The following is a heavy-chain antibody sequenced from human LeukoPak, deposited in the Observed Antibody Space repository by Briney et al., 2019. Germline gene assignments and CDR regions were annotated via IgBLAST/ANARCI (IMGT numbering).Heavy chain of an antibody. D-gene: IGHD3-22*01. Sequence: ASVKVSCKASGGTFSSYAISWVRQATGQGLEWMGWMNPNSGNTGYAQKFQGRVTMTRNTSISTAYMELSSLRSEDTAVYYCARRADYYDSSGYYYLWDYWGQGTLVTVSS. V-gene: IGHV1-8*02. CDR1: GGTFSSYA. CDR2: MNPNSGNT. J-gene: IGHJ4*02. CDR3: ARRADYYDSSGYYYLWDY.